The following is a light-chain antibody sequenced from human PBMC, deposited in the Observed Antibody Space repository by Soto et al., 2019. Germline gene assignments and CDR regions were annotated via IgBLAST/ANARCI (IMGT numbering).Light chain of an antibody. V-gene: IGLV2-11*01. Sequence: QSALAQPRSVSGSPGQSVTISCTGTSSDVGGYNYVSWYQQHPNKAPKLMIYDVTKRPSGVPDRFSDSKSGNTASLTISGLQAEDEADYYCCSSASSDTYVFGTGTKVTVL. J-gene: IGLJ1*01. CDR1: SSDVGGYNY. CDR3: CSSASSDTYV. CDR2: DVT.